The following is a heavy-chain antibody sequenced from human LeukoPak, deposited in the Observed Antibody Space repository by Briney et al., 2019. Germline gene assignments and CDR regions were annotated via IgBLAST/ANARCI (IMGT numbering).Heavy chain of an antibody. D-gene: IGHD4-17*01. CDR1: GFTFSSYW. V-gene: IGHV3-7*01. CDR2: IKPDGSER. J-gene: IGHJ4*02. Sequence: GGSLRLSCAASGFTFSSYWMSWVRQAPGKGLEWVANIKPDGSERYYVDSVEGRFTISRDNAQNSLYLQMNSLRAEDTAVYYCARDDGLRTVDYWGQGTLVTVSS. CDR3: ARDDGLRTVDY.